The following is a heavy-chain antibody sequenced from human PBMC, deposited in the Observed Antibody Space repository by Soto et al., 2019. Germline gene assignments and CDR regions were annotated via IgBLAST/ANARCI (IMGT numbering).Heavy chain of an antibody. J-gene: IGHJ6*02. Sequence: QVQLQESGPGLVKPSETLSLTCTVSGGSVSSGSYYWSWIRQPPGKGLEWIGYIYYSGSTNYNPSLKRRVTISVDTSKNQFPLKLSSVTAADTAMYYCARDRQDYYDSSGYYYYYGMDVWGQGTTVTVSS. D-gene: IGHD3-22*01. V-gene: IGHV4-61*01. CDR2: IYYSGST. CDR3: ARDRQDYYDSSGYYYYYGMDV. CDR1: GGSVSSGSYY.